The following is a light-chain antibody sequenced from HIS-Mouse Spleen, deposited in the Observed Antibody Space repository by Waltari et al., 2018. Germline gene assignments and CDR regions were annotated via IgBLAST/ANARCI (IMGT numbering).Light chain of an antibody. V-gene: IGLV3-10*01. CDR2: EDS. CDR1: ALPTTY. J-gene: IGLJ2*01. Sequence: SYELTQPPSVSVSPGQTARITCSGDALPTTYAYWYQQKSGLAPVLVIYEDSKRPSGIPERFSGSSSGTMATLTISGAQVEDEADYYCYSTDSSGNHRVFGGGTKLTVL. CDR3: YSTDSSGNHRV.